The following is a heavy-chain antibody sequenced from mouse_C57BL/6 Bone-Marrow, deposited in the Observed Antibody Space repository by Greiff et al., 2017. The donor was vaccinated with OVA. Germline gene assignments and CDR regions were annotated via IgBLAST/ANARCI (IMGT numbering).Heavy chain of an antibody. CDR1: GYTFTSYW. D-gene: IGHD4-1*01. CDR2: IHPNSGST. V-gene: IGHV1-64*01. Sequence: VQLQQPGAELVKPGASVKLSCKASGYTFTSYWMHWVKQRPGQGLEWIGMIHPNSGSTNYNEKFKSKATLTVDKSSSKAYMQLSSLTSEDSAVYYCARGRETGCYWYFDVWGTGTTVTVSS. CDR3: ARGRETGCYWYFDV. J-gene: IGHJ1*03.